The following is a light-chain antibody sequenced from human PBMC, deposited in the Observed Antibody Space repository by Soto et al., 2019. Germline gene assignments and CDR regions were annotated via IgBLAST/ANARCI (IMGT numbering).Light chain of an antibody. V-gene: IGKV1-5*03. J-gene: IGKJ1*01. CDR3: QQYNSYPWT. CDR1: QSISSR. Sequence: DIPMTQSPSTLSASVGDRVTITCRASQSISSRLAWYQQKPGKAPKVLIYKASSLESGVPSRFSGSGSGTEFTLTISSLQPDDFATYYCQQYNSYPWTFGQGTKVEIK. CDR2: KAS.